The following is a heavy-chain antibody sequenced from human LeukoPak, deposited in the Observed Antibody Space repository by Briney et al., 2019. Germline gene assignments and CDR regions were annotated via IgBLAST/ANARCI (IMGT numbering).Heavy chain of an antibody. Sequence: ASVKVSCKASGYTFTSYYMHWVRQAPGQGLECVGWINTNSGNTGYAQKFQGRVTITRSVSISTAYMELNSLRSEDTAVYYCVRRSGSGRNPFHIWGQGTIVTVSS. J-gene: IGHJ3*02. V-gene: IGHV1-8*03. CDR1: GYTFTSYY. D-gene: IGHD3-10*01. CDR2: INTNSGNT. CDR3: VRRSGSGRNPFHI.